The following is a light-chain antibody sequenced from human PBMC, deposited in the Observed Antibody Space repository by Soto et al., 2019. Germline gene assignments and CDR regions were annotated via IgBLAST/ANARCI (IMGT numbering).Light chain of an antibody. CDR1: QGINSA. CDR2: DAS. CDR3: QQFSGYPYT. V-gene: IGKV1-13*02. J-gene: IGKJ2*01. Sequence: AIQLTQSPSSLSASIGDRVTITCRASQGINSALAWYQQKPGKAPELLICDASSLESGVPSRFSGSGSGTDFTLTISSLQPEDFATYYCQQFSGYPYTFGQGTKLEIK.